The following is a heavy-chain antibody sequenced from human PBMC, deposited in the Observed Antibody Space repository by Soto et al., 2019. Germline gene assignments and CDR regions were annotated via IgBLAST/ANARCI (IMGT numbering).Heavy chain of an antibody. Sequence: PSVKVSCKASGYTFTSYGISWVRQAPGQGLEWMGWISAYNGNTNYAQKLKGRVTMSTDTSTSSAYMELSSLRSDDTAVYYCARDLKSLYDSSGYHTNWFDPWGQGTLVTVS. CDR2: ISAYNGNT. V-gene: IGHV1-18*01. CDR3: ARDLKSLYDSSGYHTNWFDP. J-gene: IGHJ5*02. CDR1: GYTFTSYG. D-gene: IGHD3-22*01.